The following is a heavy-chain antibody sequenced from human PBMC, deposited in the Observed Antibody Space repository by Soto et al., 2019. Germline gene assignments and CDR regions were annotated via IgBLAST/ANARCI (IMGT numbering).Heavy chain of an antibody. CDR1: GFTFSSYW. D-gene: IGHD3-3*01. Sequence: GGSLRLSCAASGFTFSSYWMSWVRQAPGKGLEWVANIKQDGSEKYYVDSVKGRFTISRDNAKNSLYLQMKSLRAEDTAVYYWARGESPYDFGTGMGGGMDVWGQGTTVTVSS. V-gene: IGHV3-7*05. CDR2: IKQDGSEK. CDR3: ARGESPYDFGTGMGGGMDV. J-gene: IGHJ6*02.